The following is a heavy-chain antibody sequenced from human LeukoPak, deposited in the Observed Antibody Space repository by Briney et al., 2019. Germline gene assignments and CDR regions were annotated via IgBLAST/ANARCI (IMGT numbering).Heavy chain of an antibody. J-gene: IGHJ6*02. V-gene: IGHV4-61*05. CDR3: ARGTYYYDSSGYYYYYYGMDV. Sequence: SETLSLTCTVSGGSISGSSYFWGWIRQPPGKGLEWIGYIYYSGSTNYNPSLKSRVTISVDTSKNQFSLKLSSVTAADTAVYYCARGTYYYDSSGYYYYYYGMDVWGQGTTVTVSS. CDR1: GGSISGSSYF. D-gene: IGHD3-22*01. CDR2: IYYSGST.